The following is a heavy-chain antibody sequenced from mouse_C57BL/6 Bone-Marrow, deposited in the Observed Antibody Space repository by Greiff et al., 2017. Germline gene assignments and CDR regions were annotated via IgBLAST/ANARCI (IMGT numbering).Heavy chain of an antibody. V-gene: IGHV1-4*01. J-gene: IGHJ2*01. Sequence: QVQLQQSGAELARPGASVKMSCKASGYTFTSYTMHWVKQRPGQGLEWIGYINPSSGYTKYNQKFKDKATLTADKSSSPAYMQLSSLTSEDSAVYYCATNWGFDYWGQGTTLTVSS. CDR3: ATNWGFDY. CDR1: GYTFTSYT. CDR2: INPSSGYT. D-gene: IGHD4-1*01.